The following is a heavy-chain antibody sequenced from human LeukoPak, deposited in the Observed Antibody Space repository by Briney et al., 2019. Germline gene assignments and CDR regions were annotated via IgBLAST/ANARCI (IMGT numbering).Heavy chain of an antibody. Sequence: SETLSLTCTVSGGSISSYYWSWIRQPPGKGLEWIGYIYYSGSTNYNPSLKSRVTISVDTSKNQFSLKLSSVTAADTAVYYCARGRIGYDSSGYLTQLFDYWGQGTLVTVSS. CDR1: GGSISSYY. CDR2: IYYSGST. D-gene: IGHD3-22*01. J-gene: IGHJ4*02. V-gene: IGHV4-59*12. CDR3: ARGRIGYDSSGYLTQLFDY.